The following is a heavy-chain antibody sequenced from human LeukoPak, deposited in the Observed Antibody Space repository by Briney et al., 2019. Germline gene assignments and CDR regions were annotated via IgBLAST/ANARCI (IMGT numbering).Heavy chain of an antibody. D-gene: IGHD6-19*01. J-gene: IGHJ6*02. CDR3: ARDFQWLRAMDV. Sequence: GRSLRLSCAASGFTFSDYAMHWVRQAPGKGLEWVAVMSYDGSNKYYADSVKGRFTISRDNSKNALYVQMNSLRVEDTAVYYCARDFQWLRAMDVWGQGTTVTVSS. CDR1: GFTFSDYA. V-gene: IGHV3-30-3*01. CDR2: MSYDGSNK.